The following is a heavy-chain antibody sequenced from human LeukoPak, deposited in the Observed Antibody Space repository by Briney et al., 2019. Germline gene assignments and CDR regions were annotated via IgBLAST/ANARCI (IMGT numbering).Heavy chain of an antibody. J-gene: IGHJ6*03. V-gene: IGHV3-23*01. D-gene: IGHD2-2*01. CDR1: GFTFSSSA. CDR3: AKDADRSSPPYYYYYYYMDV. CDR2: ISGSGSGGST. Sequence: GGSLRLSCAASGFTFSSSAMSWVRQAPGKGLEWVSSISGSGSGGSTYYADSVKGRFTISRDNSKNTLYLQMNSLRAEDTAVYYCAKDADRSSPPYYYYYYYMDVWGKGTTVTVSS.